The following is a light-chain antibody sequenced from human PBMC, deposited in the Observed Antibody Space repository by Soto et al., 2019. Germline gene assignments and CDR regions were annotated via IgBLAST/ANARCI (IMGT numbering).Light chain of an antibody. CDR1: SSDVDNYNN. CDR2: DVN. J-gene: IGLJ1*01. CDR3: SSYAGPYTRV. V-gene: IGLV2-11*01. Sequence: QSALTQPRSVSGSPGQSVTISCTRTSSDVDNYNNVSWYQQHPGKAPKLLIYDVNKRPSGVPYRFSGSKSGNTASLTISGLQAGDEVVYFCSSYAGPYTRVFGTGPKATVL.